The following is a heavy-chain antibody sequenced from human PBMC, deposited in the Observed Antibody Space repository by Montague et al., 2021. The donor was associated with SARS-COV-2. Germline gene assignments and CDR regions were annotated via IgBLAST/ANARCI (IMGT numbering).Heavy chain of an antibody. Sequence: SLRLSCAASGFTFSDYYMNWIRQAPGKGLEWVSHITSSSSHLYYADSXKGRFTISRDNAKNSLYLQMNSLRAEDTAVYYCARENNYDSGGRDGFDIWGQGTVVTVSS. D-gene: IGHD3-10*01. CDR3: ARENNYDSGGRDGFDI. CDR2: ITSSSSHL. V-gene: IGHV3-11*01. CDR1: GFTFSDYY. J-gene: IGHJ3*02.